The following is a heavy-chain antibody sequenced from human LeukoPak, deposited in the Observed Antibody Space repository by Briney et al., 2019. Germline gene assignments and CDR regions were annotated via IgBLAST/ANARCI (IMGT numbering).Heavy chain of an antibody. CDR1: GYTFTSYG. CDR2: INPNSGGT. J-gene: IGHJ4*02. D-gene: IGHD1-26*01. Sequence: GASVKVSCKASGYTFTSYGISWVRQAPGQGLEWMGWINPNSGGTNYAQKFQGRVTMTRDTSISTAYMELSRLRSDDTAVYYCARDSRVGATHDYWGQGTLVTVSS. CDR3: ARDSRVGATHDY. V-gene: IGHV1-2*02.